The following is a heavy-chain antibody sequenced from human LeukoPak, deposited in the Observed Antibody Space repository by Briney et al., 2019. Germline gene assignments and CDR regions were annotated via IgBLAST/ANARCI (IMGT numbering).Heavy chain of an antibody. CDR1: GFTFSSYW. CDR3: AKIYSSGYYYDY. V-gene: IGHV3-30*02. Sequence: GGSLRLSCAASGFTFSSYWMSWVRQAPGKGLEWVAFIRYDGGNKYYADSVKGRFTISRDNSKNTLYLQMNSLRAEDTAVYYCAKIYSSGYYYDYWGQGTLVTVSS. J-gene: IGHJ4*02. D-gene: IGHD3-22*01. CDR2: IRYDGGNK.